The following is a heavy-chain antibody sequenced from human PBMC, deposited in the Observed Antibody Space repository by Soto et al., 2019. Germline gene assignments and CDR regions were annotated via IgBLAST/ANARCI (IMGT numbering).Heavy chain of an antibody. CDR1: GFSLSTSGVG. CDR2: LYWDDDK. J-gene: IGHJ4*02. D-gene: IGHD7-27*01. CDR3: ARTSVNWGSRGLVDY. V-gene: IGHV2-5*02. Sequence: QITLKESGPPLVKPTQTLTLTCTFSGFSLSTSGVGVGWIRQPPGKALEWLAFLYWDDDKRYSPSLKSRLTITKDTSKNQVLLTMTNMDPVDTATYYCARTSVNWGSRGLVDYRGQGTLVTVAS.